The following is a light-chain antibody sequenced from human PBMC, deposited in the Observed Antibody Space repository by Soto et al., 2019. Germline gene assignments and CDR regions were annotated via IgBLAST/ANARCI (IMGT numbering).Light chain of an antibody. CDR2: DAS. J-gene: IGKJ4*01. CDR1: QTVRNNS. V-gene: IGKV3-20*01. CDR3: QQFSSYPLT. Sequence: EFVLTQSPGTLSLSPGERATLSCRASQTVRNNSLAWYQQTPGQAPRLLIYDASSRATGIPDRFSGGGSGTDFTLTISRLEPEYFAVYYFQQFSSYPLTFGGGTKVEIK.